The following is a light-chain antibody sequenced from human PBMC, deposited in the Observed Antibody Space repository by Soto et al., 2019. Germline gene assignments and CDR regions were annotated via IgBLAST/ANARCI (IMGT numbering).Light chain of an antibody. Sequence: EIVLTQSPGTLSLSPGERATLSCRASQSVSSSYLAWYQQKPGQAPRLLNYDASSRATGIPDRFSGSGSGTDFTLTISRLRPEDFAVYYCQQYGSSPRTFGQGTKVEIK. J-gene: IGKJ1*01. CDR2: DAS. CDR1: QSVSSSY. CDR3: QQYGSSPRT. V-gene: IGKV3-20*01.